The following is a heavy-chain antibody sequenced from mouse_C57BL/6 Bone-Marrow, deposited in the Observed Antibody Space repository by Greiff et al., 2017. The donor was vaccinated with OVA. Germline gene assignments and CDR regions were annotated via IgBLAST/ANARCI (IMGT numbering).Heavy chain of an antibody. Sequence: VQLKESGPGLVKPSQTVFLTCTVTGISITTGNYRWSWIRQFPGNKLEWIGYIYYSGTITYNPSLTRRTTITRDTPKNQLFLEMNSVTAEDTATYYCARDYGSSQGYFDVWRTGTTVTVSS. CDR3: ARDYGSSQGYFDV. V-gene: IGHV3-5*01. J-gene: IGHJ1*03. CDR1: GISITTGNYR. CDR2: IYYSGTI. D-gene: IGHD1-1*01.